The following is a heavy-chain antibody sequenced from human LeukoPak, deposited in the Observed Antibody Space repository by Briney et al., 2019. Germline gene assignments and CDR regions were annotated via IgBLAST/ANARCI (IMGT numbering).Heavy chain of an antibody. V-gene: IGHV1-69*13. D-gene: IGHD6-13*01. J-gene: IGHJ1*01. CDR2: IIPIFGTA. CDR1: GGTFSSYA. CDR3: ARRGDGRSSSWLH. Sequence: SVKVSCKASGGTFSSYAISWVRQAPGQGLEWMGGIIPIFGTANYAQKFQGRVTITADESTSTAYMELSSLRSEDTAVYYCARRGDGRSSSWLHWGQGTLVTVSS.